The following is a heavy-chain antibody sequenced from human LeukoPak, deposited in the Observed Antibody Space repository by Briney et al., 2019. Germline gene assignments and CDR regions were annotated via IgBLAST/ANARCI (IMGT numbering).Heavy chain of an antibody. CDR2: INHSGNT. CDR3: ARGPAARRAYYYYYYMDV. V-gene: IGHV4-34*01. J-gene: IGHJ6*03. CDR1: GGSLGGYS. Sequence: SETLSLTCAIYGGSLGGYSWSWIRQPPGQGLEWIGEINHSGNTNYNPSLKSRVTISVDTSKNQFSLKLSSVTAADTAVYYCARGPAARRAYYYYYYMDVWGKGTTVTISS. D-gene: IGHD6-6*01.